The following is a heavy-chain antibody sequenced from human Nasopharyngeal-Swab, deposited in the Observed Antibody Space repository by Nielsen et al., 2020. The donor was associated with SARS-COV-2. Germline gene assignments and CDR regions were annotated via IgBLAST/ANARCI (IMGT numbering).Heavy chain of an antibody. J-gene: IGHJ5*02. CDR1: GFTFSSYE. Sequence: GESLKISCAASGFTFSSYEMNWVRQAPGKGLEWVSYISSSGSTVYYADYVKSRFTISRDNAKNSLYLQMNSLRAEDTAVYYCSRGWGIAARSGWFDPWGQGTLVTVSS. CDR2: ISSSGSTV. D-gene: IGHD6-6*01. CDR3: SRGWGIAARSGWFDP. V-gene: IGHV3-48*03.